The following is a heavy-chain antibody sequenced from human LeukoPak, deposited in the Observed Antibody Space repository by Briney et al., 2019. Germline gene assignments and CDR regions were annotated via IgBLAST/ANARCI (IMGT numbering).Heavy chain of an antibody. J-gene: IGHJ4*02. CDR2: INPNNDAT. V-gene: IGHV1-2*02. CDR3: ARGGGTIAAAGIPFDY. Sequence: EASVRVSCKASGYTFTGYHMHWVRQAPGQGLEWMGWINPNNDATNYAQKFQGRVTVTRDTSISTVYMELSSLTSDDTAVYYCARGGGTIAAAGIPFDYWGQGTLVTVSS. D-gene: IGHD6-13*01. CDR1: GYTFTGYH.